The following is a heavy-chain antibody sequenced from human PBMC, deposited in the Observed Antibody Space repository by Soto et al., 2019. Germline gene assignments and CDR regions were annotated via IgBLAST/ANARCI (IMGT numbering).Heavy chain of an antibody. CDR2: IWYDGSNK. CDR3: AREIGYCSGGSCPGWFDP. CDR1: GFTFSSYG. Sequence: QVQLVESGGGVVQPGRSLRLSCAASGFTFSSYGMHWVRQAPGKGLEWVAVIWYDGSNKYYADSVKGRLTITRDNSKNTLYLQMNSLRAEDTAVYYCAREIGYCSGGSCPGWFDPWGQGTLVTVSS. V-gene: IGHV3-33*01. D-gene: IGHD2-15*01. J-gene: IGHJ5*02.